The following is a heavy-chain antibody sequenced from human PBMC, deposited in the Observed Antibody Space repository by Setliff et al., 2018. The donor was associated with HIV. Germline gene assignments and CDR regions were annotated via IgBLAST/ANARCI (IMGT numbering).Heavy chain of an antibody. CDR2: ISAYNGNT. D-gene: IGHD3-22*01. J-gene: IGHJ4*02. CDR1: GYTFTSYD. V-gene: IGHV1-18*01. CDR3: ARDLGSSGYFNSLNY. Sequence: GASVKVSCKASGYTFTSYDISWVRQAPGQGLEWMGWISAYNGNTNYAQKLQGRVTMTTDTSTRTAYMELRSLKSDDTAVYYCARDLGSSGYFNSLNYWGQGTLVTVSS.